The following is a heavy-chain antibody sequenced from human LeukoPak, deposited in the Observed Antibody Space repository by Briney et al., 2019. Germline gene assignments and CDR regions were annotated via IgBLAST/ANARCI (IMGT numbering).Heavy chain of an antibody. D-gene: IGHD3-10*01. CDR3: AKAKYYGSGSEPMDYYYGMDV. Sequence: GGSLRLSCAASGFTFSSYAMSWVRQAPGKGLEWVSAISGSGGSTYYADSVKGRFTISRDNSKNTLYLQMNSLRAEDTAVYYCAKAKYYGSGSEPMDYYYGMDVWGQGTTVTVSS. V-gene: IGHV3-23*01. CDR2: ISGSGGST. J-gene: IGHJ6*02. CDR1: GFTFSSYA.